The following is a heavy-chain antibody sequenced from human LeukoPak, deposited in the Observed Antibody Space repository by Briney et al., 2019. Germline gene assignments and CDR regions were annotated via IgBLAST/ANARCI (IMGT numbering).Heavy chain of an antibody. Sequence: SETLSLTCGVYGGSFSGYYWNWIRQSPGKGLEWIGEINHSGSTNYNPSLKSRVTMSVDTSQKQFSLRLTSVRAADTAVYYCARASGQGKYYYYYYMDVWGKGTTVTVSS. V-gene: IGHV4-34*01. CDR1: GGSFSGYY. J-gene: IGHJ6*03. D-gene: IGHD6-25*01. CDR2: INHSGST. CDR3: ARASGQGKYYYYYYMDV.